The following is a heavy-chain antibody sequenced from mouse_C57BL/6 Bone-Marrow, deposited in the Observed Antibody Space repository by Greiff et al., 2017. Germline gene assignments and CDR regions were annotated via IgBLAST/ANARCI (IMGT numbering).Heavy chain of an antibody. CDR2: IDPENGDT. Sequence: VQLKESGAELVRPGASVKLSCTASGFNIKDDYMHWVKQRPEQGLEWIGWIDPENGDTESASKFQGKATITADTSSNTAYLKLSSLTAEDTAVYYCTPIYYGNYPYAMDYWGQGTSVTVSS. J-gene: IGHJ4*01. CDR3: TPIYYGNYPYAMDY. D-gene: IGHD2-1*01. CDR1: GFNIKDDY. V-gene: IGHV14-4*01.